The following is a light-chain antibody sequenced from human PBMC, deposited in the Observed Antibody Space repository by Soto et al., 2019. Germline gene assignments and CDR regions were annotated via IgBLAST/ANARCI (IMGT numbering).Light chain of an antibody. V-gene: IGKV3-20*01. CDR2: GVS. J-gene: IGKJ3*01. Sequence: EIVLTQSPGTLSLSPGERATLSCRASQSVGSTYLAWYQQKPGQAPKLLIYGVSRRATGIPYRFSGSGSGTDFTLTISRLEPEYFAVYYCQQYGTSPLSFCTGTKLDI. CDR3: QQYGTSPLS. CDR1: QSVGSTY.